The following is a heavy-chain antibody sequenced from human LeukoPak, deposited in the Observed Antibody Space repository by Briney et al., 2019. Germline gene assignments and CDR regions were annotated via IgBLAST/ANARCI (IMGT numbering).Heavy chain of an antibody. D-gene: IGHD2/OR15-2a*01. Sequence: SETLSLTCVAYAGSFSTSFWSWIRQPPGEGLEWIGEIQPSGSTKYNPSLKSRVTVSADTSKNEVSLRLSSVTAADTAFYYCTKGSVSTTTRWFDPWGQGTLVTVSS. V-gene: IGHV4-34*01. CDR1: AGSFSTSF. J-gene: IGHJ5*02. CDR3: TKGSVSTTTRWFDP. CDR2: IQPSGST.